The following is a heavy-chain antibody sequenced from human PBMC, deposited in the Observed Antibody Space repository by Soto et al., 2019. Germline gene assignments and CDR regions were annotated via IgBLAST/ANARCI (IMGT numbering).Heavy chain of an antibody. CDR2: ISWNSGSI. CDR1: GFTFDDYA. V-gene: IGHV3-9*01. CDR3: AKASGPTVTNIAA. D-gene: IGHD4-17*01. J-gene: IGHJ3*01. Sequence: PGGSLRLSCAASGFTFDDYAMHWVRQAPGKGLEWVSGISWNSGSIGYADSVNGRFTISRDNAKNSLYLQMNSLRAEDTALYYCAKASGPTVTNIAAWGQGTMVTVSS.